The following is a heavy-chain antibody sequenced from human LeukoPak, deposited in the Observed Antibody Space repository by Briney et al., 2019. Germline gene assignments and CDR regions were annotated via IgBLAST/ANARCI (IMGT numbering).Heavy chain of an antibody. CDR3: ARAMVRGVRPPYYYYYYMDV. CDR1: GGTFSSYA. V-gene: IGHV1-69*13. Sequence: SVKVSCKASGGTFSSYAISWVRQAPGQGLEWMGGIFPIFGTANYAQKFQGRVTITADESTSTAYMELSSLRSEDTAVYYCARAMVRGVRPPYYYYYYMDVWGKGTTVTVSS. CDR2: IFPIFGTA. J-gene: IGHJ6*03. D-gene: IGHD3-10*01.